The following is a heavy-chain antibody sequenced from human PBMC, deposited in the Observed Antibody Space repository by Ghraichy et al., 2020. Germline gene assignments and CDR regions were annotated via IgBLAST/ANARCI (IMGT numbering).Heavy chain of an antibody. V-gene: IGHV3-53*01. J-gene: IGHJ4*02. D-gene: IGHD5/OR15-5a*01. Sequence: GGSLRLSCAVSGFTVGRNHMSWIRRAPGKGLEWVSVIYSDLRTSYGNSVKGRFTISTDTSKNILYLQMNDLRADDTAVYYCAKVTSGVSGTILDYWGQGTLVTVSS. CDR3: AKVTSGVSGTILDY. CDR2: IYSDLRT. CDR1: GFTVGRNH.